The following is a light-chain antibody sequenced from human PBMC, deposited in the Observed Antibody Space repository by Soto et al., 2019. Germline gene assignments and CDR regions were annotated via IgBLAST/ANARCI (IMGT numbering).Light chain of an antibody. J-gene: IGLJ1*01. CDR3: SSYTSSSTLEV. Sequence: QSVLTQPASVSGSPGQSITISCTGTSSDVGGYNYVSWYQQHPGKAPKLMIYDVSNWPSGVSNRFSGSKSGNTASLTISGLQAEDEADYYCSSYTSSSTLEVFGTGTKVT. V-gene: IGLV2-14*01. CDR1: SSDVGGYNY. CDR2: DVS.